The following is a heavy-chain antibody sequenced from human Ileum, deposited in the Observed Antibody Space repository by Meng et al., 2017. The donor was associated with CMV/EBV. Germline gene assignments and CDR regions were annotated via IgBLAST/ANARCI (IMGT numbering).Heavy chain of an antibody. J-gene: IGHJ5*02. D-gene: IGHD2-8*01. V-gene: IGHV4-61*01. CDR1: GGSVSSGSYY. CDR2: IYYSGST. Sequence: GSLRLSCTVSGGSVSSGSYYWSWIRQSPGKGLEWIGYIYYSGSTNYNPSLKSRVTISVDTSKNQFSLKLRSVTAADTAVYYCARGRWCDNGVCTEDHNFFGPWGQGTLVTVSS. CDR3: ARGRWCDNGVCTEDHNFFGP.